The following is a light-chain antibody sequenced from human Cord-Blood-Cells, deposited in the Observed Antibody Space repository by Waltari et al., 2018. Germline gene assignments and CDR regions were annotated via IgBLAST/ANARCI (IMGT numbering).Light chain of an antibody. V-gene: IGKV4-1*01. Sequence: DIVMTQSQDSLAVSLGEKATINCKSCQSVLYSSNNKNYLAWYQQKPGQPPKLLIYWASTRESGVPDRFSGSGSGTDFTLTISSLQAEDVAVYYCQQYYSTPYTFGQGTKLEIK. J-gene: IGKJ2*01. CDR1: QSVLYSSNNKNY. CDR2: WAS. CDR3: QQYYSTPYT.